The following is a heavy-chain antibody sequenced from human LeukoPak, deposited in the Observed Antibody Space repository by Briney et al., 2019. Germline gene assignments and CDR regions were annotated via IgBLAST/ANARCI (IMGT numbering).Heavy chain of an antibody. CDR3: ARGRGTLLFRVDDAFDI. CDR1: GYTFTSYG. CDR2: ISAYNGNT. J-gene: IGHJ3*02. Sequence: ASVKFSCKASGYTFTSYGISWVRQAPGQGLEWMGWISAYNGNTNYAQKLQGRVTMTTDTSTSTAYMELRSLRSDDTAVYYCARGRGTLLFRVDDAFDIWGQGTMVTVSS. V-gene: IGHV1-18*01. D-gene: IGHD2-21*02.